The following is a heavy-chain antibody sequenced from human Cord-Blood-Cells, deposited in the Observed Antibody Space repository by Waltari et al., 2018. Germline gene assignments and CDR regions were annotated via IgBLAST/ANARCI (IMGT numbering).Heavy chain of an antibody. CDR3: ARHSWGWTSYWYFDL. D-gene: IGHD3-16*01. V-gene: IGHV4-39*01. CDR1: GGSISSSSYY. J-gene: IGHJ2*01. CDR2: IYYSGST. Sequence: QLQLQESGPGLVKPSETLSLTCTVPGGSISSSSYYWGWLRTPPGKGLEWIGSIYYSGSTYYNPSLKSRVTISVDTSKNQFSLKLSSVTAADTAVYYCARHSWGWTSYWYFDLWGRGTLVTVSS.